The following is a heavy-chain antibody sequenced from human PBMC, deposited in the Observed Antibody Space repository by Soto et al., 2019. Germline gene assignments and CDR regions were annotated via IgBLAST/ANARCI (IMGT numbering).Heavy chain of an antibody. CDR2: IYYSGST. CDR3: ARDRPYYYGSGLWDYYYYMDV. CDR1: GCSIRSYY. Sequence: SETLSLTCTVSGCSIRSYYWSWIRQPPGKGLEWIGYIYYSGSTNYNPSLKSRVTISVDTSKNQFSLKLSSVTAEDTAVYYCARDRPYYYGSGLWDYYYYMDVWGKGTTVTVSS. V-gene: IGHV4-59*12. J-gene: IGHJ6*03. D-gene: IGHD3-10*01.